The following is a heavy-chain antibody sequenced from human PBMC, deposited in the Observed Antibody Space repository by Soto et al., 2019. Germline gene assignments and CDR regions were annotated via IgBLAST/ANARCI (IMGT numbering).Heavy chain of an antibody. D-gene: IGHD3-22*01. Sequence: SETLSLTCTVSGGSISSYYLSWIRQPPGKGLEWIGYIYYSGSTYYNPSLKSRVTISLDTSKNQFSLKLSSVTAADTAVYYCARDRMYDSSGYYYPHCDYWGQGTLVTVSS. CDR3: ARDRMYDSSGYYYPHCDY. V-gene: IGHV4-59*12. CDR2: IYYSGST. J-gene: IGHJ4*02. CDR1: GGSISSYY.